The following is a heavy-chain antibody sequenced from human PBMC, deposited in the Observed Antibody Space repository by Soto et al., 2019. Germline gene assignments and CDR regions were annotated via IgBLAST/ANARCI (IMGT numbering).Heavy chain of an antibody. J-gene: IGHJ4*02. CDR2: ISSSSSTI. Sequence: VGSLRLSCAASGFTFSSYSMNWVRQAPGKGLEWVSYISSSSSTIYYADSVKGRFTISRDNAKNSLYLQMNSLRDEDTAVYYCARGRPRLRFSLFDYWGQGTLVTVSS. D-gene: IGHD3-3*01. V-gene: IGHV3-48*02. CDR3: ARGRPRLRFSLFDY. CDR1: GFTFSSYS.